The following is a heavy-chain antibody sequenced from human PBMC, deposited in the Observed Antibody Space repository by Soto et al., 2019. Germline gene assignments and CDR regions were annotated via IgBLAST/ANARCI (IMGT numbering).Heavy chain of an antibody. CDR2: INNERRST. CDR1: GFNLSSYW. V-gene: IGHV3-74*01. D-gene: IGHD3-3*01. CDR3: ARDPTYDLYYFDY. Sequence: PGGAPRLSCAASGFNLSSYWRHRVRQAPGKGLVWVSRINNERRSTSFADSVKCRFTISRDNANNTLYLQMNSLRADDTAVYYCARDPTYDLYYFDYWGQGTLVTVSS. J-gene: IGHJ4*02.